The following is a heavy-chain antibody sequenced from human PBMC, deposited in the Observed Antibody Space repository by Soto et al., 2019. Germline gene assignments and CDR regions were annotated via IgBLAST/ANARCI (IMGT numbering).Heavy chain of an antibody. CDR1: GFTFDDYA. Sequence: GGSLRLSCAASGFTFDDYAMHWVRQAPGKGLEWVSGISWNSGSIGYADSVKGRFTISRDNAKNSLYLQMNSLRAEDTALYYCAKDYGRRYSGSYYSAFDIWGQGTMVTVSS. CDR3: AKDYGRRYSGSYYSAFDI. D-gene: IGHD1-26*01. CDR2: ISWNSGSI. V-gene: IGHV3-9*01. J-gene: IGHJ3*02.